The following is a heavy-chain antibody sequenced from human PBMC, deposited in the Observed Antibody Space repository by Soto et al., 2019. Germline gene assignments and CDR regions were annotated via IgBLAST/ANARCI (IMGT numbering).Heavy chain of an antibody. CDR1: GGTFTNYA. CDR3: ARERSVGYCITTTCPKPFYYYAMDV. CDR2: IIPIFGTP. D-gene: IGHD2-2*01. Sequence: SVKVSCKASGGTFTNYAFSWVRQAPGQGLEWMGGIIPIFGTPDYAQKFQGRVTITADESTRTASVELSSLRSDDTAVYYCARERSVGYCITTTCPKPFYYYAMDVWGQGTTVTVSS. V-gene: IGHV1-69*13. J-gene: IGHJ6*02.